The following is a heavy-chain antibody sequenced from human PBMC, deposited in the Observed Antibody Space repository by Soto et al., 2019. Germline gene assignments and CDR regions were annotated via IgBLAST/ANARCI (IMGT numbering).Heavy chain of an antibody. CDR3: ATTIFGVPSPSDAFDI. CDR2: IKQDGSEK. V-gene: IGHV3-7*01. D-gene: IGHD3-3*01. J-gene: IGHJ3*02. CDR1: GFTFSRYW. Sequence: GGSLRLSCAASGFTFSRYWMSWVRQAPGKGLEWVANIKQDGSEKYYADSVKGRFTVSRDNAKRSLYLQMNSLRAEDTAVYYCATTIFGVPSPSDAFDIWGQGTMVTVSS.